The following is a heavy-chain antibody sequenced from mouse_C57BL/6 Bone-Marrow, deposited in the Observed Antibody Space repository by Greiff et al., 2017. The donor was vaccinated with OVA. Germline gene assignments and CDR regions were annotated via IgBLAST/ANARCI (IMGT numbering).Heavy chain of an antibody. CDR1: GYTFTSYW. CDR3: AREACYYGSSGYFGV. D-gene: IGHD1-1*01. CDR2: IDPSDSYT. J-gene: IGHJ1*03. Sequence: VQLQQPGAELVMPGASVKLSCKASGYTFTSYWMHWVKQRPGQGLEWIGEIDPSDSYTNYNQKFKGKSTLTVDKSSSTAYMQLSSLTSEDSAVYYCAREACYYGSSGYFGVWGTGTTVTASS. V-gene: IGHV1-69*01.